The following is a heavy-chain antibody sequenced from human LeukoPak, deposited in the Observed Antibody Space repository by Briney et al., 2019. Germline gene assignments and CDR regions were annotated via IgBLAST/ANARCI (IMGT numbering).Heavy chain of an antibody. V-gene: IGHV1-24*01. Sequence: ASVKVSCKVSGYTLTELSMHWVRQAPGKGLEWMGGFDPEDGETIYAQKFQGRVTMTEDTSTDTAYMELSSLRSEDTAVYYCATGHCSGGSCYQFDYWGQGTLVTVSS. CDR2: FDPEDGET. CDR1: GYTLTELS. D-gene: IGHD2-15*01. J-gene: IGHJ4*02. CDR3: ATGHCSGGSCYQFDY.